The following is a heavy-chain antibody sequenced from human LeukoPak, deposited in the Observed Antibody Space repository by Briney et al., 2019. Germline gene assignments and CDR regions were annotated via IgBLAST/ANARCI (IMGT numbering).Heavy chain of an antibody. Sequence: SVKVSCKASGYTFTSYYMHWVRQAPGQGLEWMGRIIPILGIANYAQKFQGRVTITADKSTSTAYMELSSLRSEDTAVYYCARANPISEYYYDSSGYYYDDYWGQGTLVTVSS. V-gene: IGHV1-69*04. J-gene: IGHJ4*02. CDR2: IIPILGIA. D-gene: IGHD3-22*01. CDR1: GYTFTSYY. CDR3: ARANPISEYYYDSSGYYYDDY.